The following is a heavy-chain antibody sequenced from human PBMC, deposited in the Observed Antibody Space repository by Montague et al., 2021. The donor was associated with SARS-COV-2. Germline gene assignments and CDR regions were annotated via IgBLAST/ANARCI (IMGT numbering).Heavy chain of an antibody. Sequence: SLRLSCAASGFTFSSYAMHWVRQAPGKGLEWVAVISYDGSNKYYADSXXGRFTISRDNSKNTLYLQMNSLRAEDTAVYYCARAAQKQYVLLWFGELLHDASDIWGQGTMVTVSS. J-gene: IGHJ3*02. CDR2: ISYDGSNK. CDR3: ARAAQKQYVLLWFGELLHDASDI. CDR1: GFTFSSYA. V-gene: IGHV3-30-3*01. D-gene: IGHD3-10*01.